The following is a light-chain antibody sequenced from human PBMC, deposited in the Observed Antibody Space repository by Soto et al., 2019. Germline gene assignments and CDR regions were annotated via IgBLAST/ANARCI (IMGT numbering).Light chain of an antibody. V-gene: IGKV3-15*01. J-gene: IGKJ2*01. CDR1: QSVSSN. CDR2: GAS. Sequence: EIVSTQSPATMSVSPGERATLSCRASQSVSSNLAWYQQKPGQAPRLLICGASTRAAGIPARFSGRGSGTEFTLTIRSLQSEDFAVYCCQQYKNWPQYTFGQGTKREIK. CDR3: QQYKNWPQYT.